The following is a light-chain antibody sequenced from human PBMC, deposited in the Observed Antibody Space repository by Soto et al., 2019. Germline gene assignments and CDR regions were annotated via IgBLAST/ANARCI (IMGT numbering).Light chain of an antibody. CDR3: QTWGTGTWV. Sequence: QLVLTQSPSASASLGASVKLTCTLSSGHSSYAIAWHQQQPEKGPRYLMKLNSDGSHSKGDGIPDRFSGSSSGAERYLTISSRQSEDEDDYYCQTWGTGTWVFGGGTKLTVL. J-gene: IGLJ3*02. CDR2: LNSDGSH. V-gene: IGLV4-69*01. CDR1: SGHSSYA.